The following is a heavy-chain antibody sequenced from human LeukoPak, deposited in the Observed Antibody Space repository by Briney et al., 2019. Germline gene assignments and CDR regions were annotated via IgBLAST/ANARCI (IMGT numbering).Heavy chain of an antibody. V-gene: IGHV4-39*01. J-gene: IGHJ6*02. Sequence: PSETLSLTCTVSGGSISVSSYYWGWIRQPPGKGLEWIASIHYSGTTYYNPSLKSRVTISIDTSKNQFSLKLSSVTAADTAVYYCARGLSLWFGELSSTFHYYYYYGMDVWGQGTTVTVSS. CDR3: ARGLSLWFGELSSTFHYYYYYGMDV. D-gene: IGHD3-10*01. CDR2: IHYSGTT. CDR1: GGSISVSSYY.